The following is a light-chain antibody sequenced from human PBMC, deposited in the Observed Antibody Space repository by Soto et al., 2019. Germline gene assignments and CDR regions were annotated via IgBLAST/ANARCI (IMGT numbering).Light chain of an antibody. CDR2: EGN. J-gene: IGLJ1*01. Sequence: QSALTQPASVSGSPGQSITISCTRTNSDVGIYNLVSWYQQHPGKAPRVMIYEGNKRPSGVSNRFSGSKSGNTASLTISGLQAEDEADYYCFSHRGGDSHVFGTGTKVTVL. CDR1: NSDVGIYNL. CDR3: FSHRGGDSHV. V-gene: IGLV2-23*01.